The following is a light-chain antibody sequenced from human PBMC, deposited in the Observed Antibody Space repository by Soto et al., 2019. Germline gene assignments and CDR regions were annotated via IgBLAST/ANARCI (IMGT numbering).Light chain of an antibody. CDR3: NSYTISSTYV. Sequence: QSVLTQPASVSGSPGQSITISCTGTSSDVGAYNYVSWYQQHPGKAPKLIIYDVSNRPSGVSDRFSGSKSGNTASLTISGLQAEDEADYYCNSYTISSTYVVGTGTKVTVL. V-gene: IGLV2-14*01. CDR1: SSDVGAYNY. CDR2: DVS. J-gene: IGLJ1*01.